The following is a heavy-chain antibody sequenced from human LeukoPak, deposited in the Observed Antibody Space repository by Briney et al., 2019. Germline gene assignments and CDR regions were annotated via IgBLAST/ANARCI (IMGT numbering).Heavy chain of an antibody. Sequence: GGSLRLSCAASGFTFSSYEMNWVRQAPGKGLEWVSSISSSSSYIYYADSVKGRFTISRDNAKNSLYLQMNSLRAEDTAVYYCARNFGELLSYTFDYWGQGTLVTVSS. D-gene: IGHD3-10*01. CDR1: GFTFSSYE. V-gene: IGHV3-21*01. CDR2: ISSSSSYI. CDR3: ARNFGELLSYTFDY. J-gene: IGHJ4*02.